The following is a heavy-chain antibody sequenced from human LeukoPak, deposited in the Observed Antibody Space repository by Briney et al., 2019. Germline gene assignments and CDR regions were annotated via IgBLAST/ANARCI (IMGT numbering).Heavy chain of an antibody. D-gene: IGHD6-19*01. J-gene: IGHJ6*03. V-gene: IGHV4-34*01. Sequence: PSETLSLTCAVYGGSFSGYYWSWIRQPPGKGLEWIGEINHSESTNYNPSLKSRVTISVDTSKNQFSLKLSSVTAADTAVYYCARALPGGWYSHGYYYMDVWGKGTTVTVSS. CDR2: INHSEST. CDR1: GGSFSGYY. CDR3: ARALPGGWYSHGYYYMDV.